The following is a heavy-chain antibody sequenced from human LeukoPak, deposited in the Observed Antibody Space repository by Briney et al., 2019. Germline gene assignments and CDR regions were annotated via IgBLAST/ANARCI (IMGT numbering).Heavy chain of an antibody. Sequence: GGSLRLSCAASGFTFSSHWMHWVRQAPGKGLVWVSRINSDGSSTSYADSVKGRFTISRDNAKNTLYLQMNSLRAEDTAVYYCARVSYDILTGYYSPLYWGQGTLVTVSS. D-gene: IGHD3-9*01. CDR1: GFTFSSHW. J-gene: IGHJ4*02. V-gene: IGHV3-74*01. CDR2: INSDGSST. CDR3: ARVSYDILTGYYSPLY.